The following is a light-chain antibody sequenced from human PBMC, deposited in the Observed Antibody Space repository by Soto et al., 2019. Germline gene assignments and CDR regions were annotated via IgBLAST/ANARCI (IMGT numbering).Light chain of an antibody. V-gene: IGKV3-15*01. CDR1: QSVNSN. CDR3: QQYNNWPPHT. CDR2: GAS. Sequence: EIVMTQSPATLSVSPGERATLSCRASQSVNSNLAWYQQKPGRAPMLLIYGASTRATGIPARFSGSGSGTEFTLNISSLQSEDFAVYYCQQYNNWPPHTFGQGTKLEIK. J-gene: IGKJ2*01.